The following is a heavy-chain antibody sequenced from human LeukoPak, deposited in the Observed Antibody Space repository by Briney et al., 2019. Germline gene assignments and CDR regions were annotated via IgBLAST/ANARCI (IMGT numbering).Heavy chain of an antibody. Sequence: SETLSLTCTVSGGSISSSSYYWGWIRQPPGKGLEWIGSIYYSGSTYYNPSLKSRVTISVDTSKNQFSLKLSSVTAADTAVYYCARHVHPTGTTGLGAFDIWGQGTMVTVSS. CDR3: ARHVHPTGTTGLGAFDI. V-gene: IGHV4-39*01. CDR2: IYYSGST. CDR1: GGSISSSSYY. D-gene: IGHD1-1*01. J-gene: IGHJ3*02.